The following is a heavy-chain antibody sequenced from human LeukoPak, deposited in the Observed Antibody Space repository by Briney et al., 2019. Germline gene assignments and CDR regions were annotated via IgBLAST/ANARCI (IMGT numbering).Heavy chain of an antibody. CDR1: RFTFSSYG. D-gene: IGHD1-26*01. CDR3: AREAGATPFDY. Sequence: PGGSLRLSCAASRFTFSSYGMHWVRQAPGKGLEWVAVIWYDGSNKYYADSVKGRFTISRDNSKNTLYLQMNGLRAEDTAVYYCAREAGATPFDYWGQGTLVTVSS. V-gene: IGHV3-33*01. CDR2: IWYDGSNK. J-gene: IGHJ4*02.